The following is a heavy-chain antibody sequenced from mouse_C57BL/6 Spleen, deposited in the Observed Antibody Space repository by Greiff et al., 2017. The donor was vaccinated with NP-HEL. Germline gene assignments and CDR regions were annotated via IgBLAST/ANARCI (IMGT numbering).Heavy chain of an antibody. J-gene: IGHJ1*03. Sequence: QVQLKQPGAELVKPGASVKLSCKASGYTFTSYWMHWVKQRPGQGLEWIGMIHPNSGSTNYNEKFKSKATLTVDKSSSTAYMQLSSLTSEDSAVYYCARGGAIYDGYLDWYFDVWGTGTTVTVSS. CDR1: GYTFTSYW. CDR3: ARGGAIYDGYLDWYFDV. D-gene: IGHD2-3*01. V-gene: IGHV1-64*01. CDR2: IHPNSGST.